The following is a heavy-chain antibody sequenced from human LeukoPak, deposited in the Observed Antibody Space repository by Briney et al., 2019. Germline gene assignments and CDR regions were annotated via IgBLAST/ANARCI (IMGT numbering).Heavy chain of an antibody. V-gene: IGHV3-53*01. CDR3: ARMDYGDDY. CDR1: GFTVSSKH. J-gene: IGHJ4*02. D-gene: IGHD4-17*01. Sequence: QPGGSLRLSCAASGFTVSSKHMSRVRQAPGKGLEWVSAIHSGGTTHYADSVKGRFTISRDTSKNTVYLQMNSLSAEDTAVYYCARMDYGDDYWGQGTLVTVSS. CDR2: IHSGGTT.